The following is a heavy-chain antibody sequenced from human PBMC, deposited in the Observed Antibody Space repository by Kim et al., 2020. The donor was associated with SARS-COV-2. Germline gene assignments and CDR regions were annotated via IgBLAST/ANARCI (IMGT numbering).Heavy chain of an antibody. CDR1: GFTVSSNY. CDR3: ARERIDRVGATEFRYFDL. V-gene: IGHV3-66*02. CDR2: IYSGGST. D-gene: IGHD1-26*01. Sequence: GGSLRLSCAASGFTVSSNYMSWVRQAPGKGLEWVSVIYSGGSTYYADSVKGRFTISRDNSKNTLYLQMNSLRAEDTAVYYCARERIDRVGATEFRYFDLWGRGTLVTVSS. J-gene: IGHJ2*01.